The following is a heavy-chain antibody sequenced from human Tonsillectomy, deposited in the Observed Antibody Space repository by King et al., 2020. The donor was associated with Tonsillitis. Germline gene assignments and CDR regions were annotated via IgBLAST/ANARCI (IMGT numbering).Heavy chain of an antibody. CDR1: GGSISSYY. V-gene: IGHV4-59*12. Sequence: VQLQESGPGLVKPSETLSLTCTVSGGSISSYYWSWIRQPPGKGLEWIGYIYYSGSPNYNPSLKSRVTISADTSKSQFSLKLSSVTDADTAVYYCARDHVSAVFDIWGQGTMVTVSS. J-gene: IGHJ3*02. CDR3: ARDHVSAVFDI. D-gene: IGHD2-8*01. CDR2: IYYSGSP.